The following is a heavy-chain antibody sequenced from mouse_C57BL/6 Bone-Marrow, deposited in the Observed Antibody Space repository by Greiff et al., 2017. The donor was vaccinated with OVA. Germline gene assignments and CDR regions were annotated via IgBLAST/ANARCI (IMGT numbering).Heavy chain of an antibody. V-gene: IGHV1-82*01. Sequence: VQLQQSGPELVKPGASVKISCKASGYAFSSSWMNWVKQRPGKGLEWIGRIYPGDGDTNYNGKFKGKATLTADKSSSTAYMQLSSLTSEDSAVYFCARCYDYDEAWFAYWGQGTLVTVSA. D-gene: IGHD2-4*01. CDR2: IYPGDGDT. J-gene: IGHJ3*01. CDR3: ARCYDYDEAWFAY. CDR1: GYAFSSSW.